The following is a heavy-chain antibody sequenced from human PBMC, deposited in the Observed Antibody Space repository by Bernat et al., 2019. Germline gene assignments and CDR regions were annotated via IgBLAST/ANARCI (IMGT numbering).Heavy chain of an antibody. CDR2: ISAYNGNT. CDR1: GYTFTSYG. J-gene: IGHJ3*02. V-gene: IGHV1-18*01. Sequence: QVQLVQSGAEVKKPGASVKVSCKASGYTFTSYGISWVRQAPGQGLEWMGWISAYNGNTNYAQKLQGRVTMTTDTSTSTAYMELRSLRSADTAVYYCASNYSGSYWGEDDASDIWGQGTMVTVSS. D-gene: IGHD1-26*01. CDR3: ASNYSGSYWGEDDASDI.